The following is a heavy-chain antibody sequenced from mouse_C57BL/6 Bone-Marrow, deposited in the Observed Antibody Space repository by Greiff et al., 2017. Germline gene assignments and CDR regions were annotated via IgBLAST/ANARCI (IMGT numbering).Heavy chain of an antibody. J-gene: IGHJ4*01. D-gene: IGHD1-1*01. CDR3: ARPLLRAMDY. V-gene: IGHV5-12*01. CDR1: GFTFSDYY. CDR2: ISNGGGST. Sequence: DVHLVESGGGLVQPGGSLKLSCAASGFTFSDYYMYWVRQTPEKRLEWVAYISNGGGSTYYPDTVKGRFTISRDNAKNTLYLQMSRLKSEDTAMYYCARPLLRAMDYWGQGTSVTVSS.